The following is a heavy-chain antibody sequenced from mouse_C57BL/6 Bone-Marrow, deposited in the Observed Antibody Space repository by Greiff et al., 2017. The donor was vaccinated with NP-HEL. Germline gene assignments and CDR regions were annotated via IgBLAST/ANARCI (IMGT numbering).Heavy chain of an antibody. CDR2: ISSGGSYT. V-gene: IGHV5-6*01. CDR1: GFTFSSYG. Sequence: EVQLVESGGDLVKPGGSLKLSCAASGFTFSSYGMSWVRQTPDKRLEWVGTISSGGSYTYYPDSVKGRFTISGDNAKNTLYLQMSSLKSEDTAMYDCASPYDYDVSWFAYWGQGTLVTVSA. D-gene: IGHD2-4*01. J-gene: IGHJ3*01. CDR3: ASPYDYDVSWFAY.